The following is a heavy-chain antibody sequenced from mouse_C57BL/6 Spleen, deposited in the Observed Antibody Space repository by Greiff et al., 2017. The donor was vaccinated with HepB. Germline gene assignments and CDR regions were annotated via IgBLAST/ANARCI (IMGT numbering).Heavy chain of an antibody. V-gene: IGHV1-69*01. CDR3: ASQKLCLDY. CDR2: IDPSDSYT. D-gene: IGHD4-1*01. CDR1: GYTFTSYW. Sequence: QVQLQQPGAELVMPGASVKLSCKASGYTFTSYWMHWVKQRPGQGLEWIGEIDPSDSYTNYNQKFKGKSTLTVDKSSSTAYMQLSSLTSEDSAVYYCASQKLCLDYWGQGTTLTVSS. J-gene: IGHJ2*01.